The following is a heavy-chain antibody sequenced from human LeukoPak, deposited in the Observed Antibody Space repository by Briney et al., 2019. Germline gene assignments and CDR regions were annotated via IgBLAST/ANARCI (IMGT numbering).Heavy chain of an antibody. D-gene: IGHD4-11*01. CDR3: AREGVTKYYFDY. CDR1: GGSISNYW. CDR2: VFDSGGT. J-gene: IGHJ4*02. V-gene: IGHV4-59*01. Sequence: SETLSLTCTVSGGSISNYWWSWIRQPPGKGLEWIGYVFDSGGTNYNPSLKSRVTISVDTSKNQFSLKLSSVTAADTAVYYCAREGVTKYYFDYWGQGTLVTVSS.